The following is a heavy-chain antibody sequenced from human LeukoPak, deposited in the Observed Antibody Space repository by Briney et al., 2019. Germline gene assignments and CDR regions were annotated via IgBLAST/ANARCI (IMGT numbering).Heavy chain of an antibody. V-gene: IGHV4-34*01. J-gene: IGHJ4*02. CDR2: INHSGST. Sequence: SETLSLTCAVYGGSFGGYYWSWIRQPPGKGLEWIGEINHSGSTNYNPSLKSRVTISVDTSKNQFSLKLSSVTAADTAVYYCARVRTTVAPYYFDYWGQGTLVTVSS. CDR1: GGSFGGYY. D-gene: IGHD4-23*01. CDR3: ARVRTTVAPYYFDY.